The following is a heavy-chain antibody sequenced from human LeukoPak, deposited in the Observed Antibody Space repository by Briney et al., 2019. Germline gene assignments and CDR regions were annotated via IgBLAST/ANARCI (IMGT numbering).Heavy chain of an antibody. V-gene: IGHV3-9*01. CDR2: ISWNSGSI. CDR1: GFTFDDYA. D-gene: IGHD6-19*01. J-gene: IGHJ4*02. CDR3: AKDAPRGAVAGVFDY. Sequence: GGSLRLSCAASGFTFDDYAMHWVRQAPGKGLEWVSGISWNSGSIGYADSVKGRFTISRDNAKNSLYLQMNSLRAEDTALYYCAKDAPRGAVAGVFDYWGQGALVTVPS.